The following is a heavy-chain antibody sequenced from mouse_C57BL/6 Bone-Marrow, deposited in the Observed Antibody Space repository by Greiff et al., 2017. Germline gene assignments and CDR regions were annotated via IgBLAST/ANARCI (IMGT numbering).Heavy chain of an antibody. CDR3: ARRGYGSSS. D-gene: IGHD1-1*01. Sequence: EVQVVESGGDLVKPGGSLKLSCAASGFTFSSYGMSWVRQTPDKRLEWVATISSGGSYTYYPDSVKGRFTISRDNAKNTLYLQMSSLKSEDTAMYYCARRGYGSSSWGQGTSVTVSS. J-gene: IGHJ4*01. CDR1: GFTFSSYG. V-gene: IGHV5-6*01. CDR2: ISSGGSYT.